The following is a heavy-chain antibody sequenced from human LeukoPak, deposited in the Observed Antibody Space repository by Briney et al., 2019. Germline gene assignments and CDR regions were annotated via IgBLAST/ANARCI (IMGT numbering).Heavy chain of an antibody. CDR3: ARDYHDSSSGASDI. J-gene: IGHJ3*02. CDR1: GFTFSSYA. Sequence: GGSLRLSCAASGFTFSSYAMHWVRQAPGKGLEYVSAISSNGGSTYYANSVKGRFTISRDNAKNSLYLQMNSLRAEDTAVYYCARDYHDSSSGASDIWGPGTMVTVSS. D-gene: IGHD3-22*01. V-gene: IGHV3-64*01. CDR2: ISSNGGST.